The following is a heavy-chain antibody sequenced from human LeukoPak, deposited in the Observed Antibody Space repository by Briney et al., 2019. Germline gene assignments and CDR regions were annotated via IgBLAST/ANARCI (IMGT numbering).Heavy chain of an antibody. V-gene: IGHV5-51*01. CDR1: GYSFTSYW. D-gene: IGHD2-2*02. CDR3: ARWDCSSTSCYSFDY. Sequence: GESLKISCKGSGYSFTSYWIGWVRQMPGKGLEWMGIIYPGDSDTRYSPPFQGQVTISADKSISTAYLQWSSLKASDTAMYYCARWDCSSTSCYSFDYWGQGTLDTVSS. J-gene: IGHJ4*02. CDR2: IYPGDSDT.